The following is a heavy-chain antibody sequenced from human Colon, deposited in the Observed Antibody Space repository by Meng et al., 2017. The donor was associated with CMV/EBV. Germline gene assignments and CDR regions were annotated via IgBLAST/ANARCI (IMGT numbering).Heavy chain of an antibody. D-gene: IGHD3-10*01. CDR3: VREEVGEKAMFDN. J-gene: IGHJ4*02. V-gene: IGHV3-21*06. CDR1: EFTFSSHS. CDR2: INRNNRNI. Sequence: EGHLLGAGGGLVTPWGSLSLTLQAPEFTFSSHSMNWVRRFPGKGLEWVSSINRNNRNIYYLKSVKGRFTISRDNAKSSLYLQMNSLRAEDTGVYYCVREEVGEKAMFDNWGQGTLVTVSS.